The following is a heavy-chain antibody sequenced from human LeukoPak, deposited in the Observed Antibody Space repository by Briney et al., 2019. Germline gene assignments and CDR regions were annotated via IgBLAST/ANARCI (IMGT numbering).Heavy chain of an antibody. D-gene: IGHD1-26*01. CDR2: ISAYNGNT. CDR3: ARGGTWKEKPTGIDY. Sequence: GASVKVSCKASGYTFTSYGISWVRQAPGQGLEWMGWISAYNGNTNYAQKLQGRVTITRDTSASTAYMELSSLRSEDMAVYYCARGGTWKEKPTGIDYWGQGTLVTVSS. J-gene: IGHJ4*02. CDR1: GYTFTSYG. V-gene: IGHV1-18*03.